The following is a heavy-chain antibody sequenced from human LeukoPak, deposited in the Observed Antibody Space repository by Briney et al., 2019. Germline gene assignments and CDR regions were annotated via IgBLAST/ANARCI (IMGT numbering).Heavy chain of an antibody. CDR2: MEEDGGEI. D-gene: IGHD3-10*01. CDR1: GFPFSNYW. Sequence: GGSLRLSCAGSGFPFSNYWMAWVRQAPGKGLEWVANMEEDGGEINYVDSVKGRFTISRDNAKNSLYLHMDSLTAEDTAIYYCARDWVAGVPFDAFDIWGQGTMVSVSS. CDR3: ARDWVAGVPFDAFDI. V-gene: IGHV3-7*01. J-gene: IGHJ3*02.